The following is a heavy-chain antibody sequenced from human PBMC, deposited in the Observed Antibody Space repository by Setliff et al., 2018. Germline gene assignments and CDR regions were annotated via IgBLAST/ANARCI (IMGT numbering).Heavy chain of an antibody. CDR3: ASHFLTVMKYYYYMDV. CDR2: IMPKFGTP. Sequence: SVKVSCKASGGTFSNYCISWVRQAPGQGLEWMGGIMPKFGTPNRSQKFQGRVTITADESTSTAYMELSGLTSEDTAVYYCASHFLTVMKYYYYMDVWAKGPRSPSP. V-gene: IGHV1-69*13. D-gene: IGHD5-18*01. CDR1: GGTFSNYC. J-gene: IGHJ6*03.